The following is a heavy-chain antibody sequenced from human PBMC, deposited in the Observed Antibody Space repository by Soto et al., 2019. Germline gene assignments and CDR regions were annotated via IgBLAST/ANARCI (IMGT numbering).Heavy chain of an antibody. V-gene: IGHV5-51*01. CDR3: ARRGGGSSGDYYHYGMAV. J-gene: IGHJ6*01. CDR1: GYSFTSYW. D-gene: IGHD3-22*01. CDR2: IYPGDSDT. Sequence: PGAALTISCKGSGYSFTSYWIGWVRQMPGKGLEWMGIIYPGDSDTRYSPSFQGQVTISADKSISTAYLQWSSLKASDTAMYYGARRGGGSSGDYYHYGMAVWGQRTTVTVSA.